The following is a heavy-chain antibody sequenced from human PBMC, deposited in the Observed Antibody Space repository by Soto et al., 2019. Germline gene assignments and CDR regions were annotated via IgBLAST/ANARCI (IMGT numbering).Heavy chain of an antibody. J-gene: IGHJ3*02. CDR1: GYTLTELS. CDR3: ATRIIVVVTTDAFDI. CDR2: FDPEGGET. D-gene: IGHD3-22*01. Sequence: ASVKVSCKVSGYTLTELSMHWVRQAPGKGLEWMGGFDPEGGETIYAQKFQGRVTMTEDTSTDTAYMELSSLRSEDTAVYYCATRIIVVVTTDAFDIWGQGTMVTVSS. V-gene: IGHV1-24*01.